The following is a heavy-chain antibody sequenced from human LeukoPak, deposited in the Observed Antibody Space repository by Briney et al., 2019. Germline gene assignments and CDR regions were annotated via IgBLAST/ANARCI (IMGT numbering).Heavy chain of an antibody. CDR3: ARDPPGTTAFDL. CDR2: INPKSDGT. Sequence: ASVKVSCKASGYTFTGYYIQWVRQAPGQGLEWMGWINPKSDGTKYAQNFQGRVTMTWDTSISTAYMEVSRLTSDDTAMFYCARDPPGTTAFDLWGRGTMVTVSS. V-gene: IGHV1-2*02. CDR1: GYTFTGYY. D-gene: IGHD1-1*01. J-gene: IGHJ3*01.